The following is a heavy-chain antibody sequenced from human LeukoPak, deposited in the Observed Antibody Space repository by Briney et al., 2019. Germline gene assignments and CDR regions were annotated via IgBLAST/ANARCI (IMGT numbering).Heavy chain of an antibody. CDR1: GGSISSYY. J-gene: IGHJ6*03. CDR2: IYYSGST. V-gene: IGHV4-59*01. CDR3: ARAINYYYYMDV. Sequence: SETLSLTCTVSGGSISSYYWSWLRQPPGKGLEWLGYIYYSGSTNYNPSLKSRVTISVDTSKNQFSLKLSSVTAADTAVYYCARAINYYYYMDVWGKGTTVTVSS. D-gene: IGHD5-24*01.